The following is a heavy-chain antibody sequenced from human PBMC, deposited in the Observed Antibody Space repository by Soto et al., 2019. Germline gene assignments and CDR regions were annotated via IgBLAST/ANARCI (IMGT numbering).Heavy chain of an antibody. D-gene: IGHD6-19*01. CDR1: GLPITDSEMG. V-gene: IGHV2-26*01. CDR2: IDSSGEK. J-gene: IGHJ5*02. Sequence: QVTLKESGPVLVKPTETLTLRCTVSGLPITDSEMGVSWIRQPPGQPLEWLAHIDSSGEKSYRTFLKSRLAISKDTSKSQIVLTMTNMDPADTATYYCARRHLAVAVSPWFDTWGQGIPVTVSS. CDR3: ARRHLAVAVSPWFDT.